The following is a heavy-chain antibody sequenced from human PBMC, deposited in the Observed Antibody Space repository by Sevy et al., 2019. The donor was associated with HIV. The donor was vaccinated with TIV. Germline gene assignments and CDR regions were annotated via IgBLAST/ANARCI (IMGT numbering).Heavy chain of an antibody. D-gene: IGHD4-17*01. CDR1: GFTFMSYS. V-gene: IGHV3-21*01. CDR3: ARTNDYGVLGAFDI. CDR2: ISTSSSYI. Sequence: GGSLRLSCAASGFTFMSYSMNWVRQAPGKGLEWVSSISTSSSYIYYADSLKGRFTISRDNAKNSLYLQMNSLRVEDTAVYYCARTNDYGVLGAFDIWGHGTMVTVSS. J-gene: IGHJ3*02.